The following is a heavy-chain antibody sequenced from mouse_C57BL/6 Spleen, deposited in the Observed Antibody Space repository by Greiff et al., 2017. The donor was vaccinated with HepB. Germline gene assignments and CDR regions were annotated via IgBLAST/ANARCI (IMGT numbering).Heavy chain of an antibody. D-gene: IGHD1-1*01. Sequence: EVQVVESGPGLVKPSQSLSLTCSVTGYSITSGYYWNWIRQFPGNKLEWMGYISYDGSNNYNPSLKNRISITRDTSKNQFFLKLNSVTTEDTATYYCAREGGSSYAMDYWGQGTSVTVSS. CDR2: ISYDGSN. CDR1: GYSITSGYY. J-gene: IGHJ4*01. CDR3: AREGGSSYAMDY. V-gene: IGHV3-6*01.